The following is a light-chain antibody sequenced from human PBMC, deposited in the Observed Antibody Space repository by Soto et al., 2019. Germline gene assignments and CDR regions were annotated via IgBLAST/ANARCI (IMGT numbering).Light chain of an antibody. CDR3: QQGYSSPAT. Sequence: DIQMTQSPSSLSASVGDRVTITCRASQDISDVLNWYQQKPGKAPKFLIYGASTLQSGVPSRFTGSGSGTDFTLTVNSLQAEDFATYYCQQGYSSPATFGQGTRLEI. V-gene: IGKV1-39*01. CDR2: GAS. CDR1: QDISDV. J-gene: IGKJ5*01.